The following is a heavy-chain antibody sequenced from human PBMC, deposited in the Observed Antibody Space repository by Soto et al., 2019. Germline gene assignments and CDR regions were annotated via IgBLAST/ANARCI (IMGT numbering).Heavy chain of an antibody. CDR3: ARARSQQLVLGDAFDI. D-gene: IGHD6-13*01. V-gene: IGHV1-69*06. Sequence: QVQLVQSGAEVKKPGSSVKVSCKASGGTFSSYAISWVRQAPGQGLEWMGGIIPIFGTANYAQKFQGRVTITADKSTGTAYMELSSLRSEDTAVYYCARARSQQLVLGDAFDIWGQGTMVTVSS. CDR1: GGTFSSYA. CDR2: IIPIFGTA. J-gene: IGHJ3*02.